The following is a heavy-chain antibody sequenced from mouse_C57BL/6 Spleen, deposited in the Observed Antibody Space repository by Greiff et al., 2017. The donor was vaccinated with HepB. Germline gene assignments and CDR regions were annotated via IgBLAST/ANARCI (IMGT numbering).Heavy chain of an antibody. D-gene: IGHD1-2*01. CDR1: GYSITSGYG. Sequence: EVQLQESGPGLVKPSQSLSLTCTVTGYSITSGYGWNWIRQFPGNNLEWMGYISYSGSTNYNPSLKSRISITRDTSKNHVGLQLNSVTTEDTATYYCARTARIKYWGQGTTLTDSS. J-gene: IGHJ2*01. CDR2: ISYSGST. CDR3: ARTARIKY. V-gene: IGHV3-2*02.